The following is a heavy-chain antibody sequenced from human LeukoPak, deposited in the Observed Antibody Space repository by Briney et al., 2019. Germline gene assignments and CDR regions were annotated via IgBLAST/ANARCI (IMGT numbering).Heavy chain of an antibody. CDR2: IYHSGST. V-gene: IGHV4-4*02. D-gene: IGHD1-14*01. CDR1: GGSPRRINS. Sequence: SETLSLSCAVSGGSPRRINSFSWARQPPGKGLEWIGEIYHSGSTNYNPSLKSRVTISVDKSKNQFALKLSSVTAADTVVYYCTRVSLRSSYKFVYWGQGTLVTVSS. J-gene: IGHJ4*02. CDR3: TRVSLRSSYKFVY.